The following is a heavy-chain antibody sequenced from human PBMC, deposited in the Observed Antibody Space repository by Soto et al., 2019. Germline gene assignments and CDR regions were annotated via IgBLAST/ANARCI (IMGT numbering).Heavy chain of an antibody. V-gene: IGHV1-2*02. D-gene: IGHD1-26*01. J-gene: IGHJ4*02. CDR1: GYTFTAYD. CDR3: ARSSGRFSDFDH. CDR2: INPNSGDT. Sequence: RASVKVSCKTSGYTFTAYDLHWVRQAPGQGLEWMGWINPNSGDTSYAQKFQGRVTMSRDTSISTAYLDLTRLTSDDTAVFYCARSSGRFSDFDHWSQGTLVTVSS.